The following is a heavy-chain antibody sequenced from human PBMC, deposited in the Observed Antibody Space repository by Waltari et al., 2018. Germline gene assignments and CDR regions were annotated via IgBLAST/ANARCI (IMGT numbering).Heavy chain of an antibody. V-gene: IGHV4-34*01. CDR3: ARGPRLRIMITFGGVIRPPFDY. CDR1: GWSFSGYY. J-gene: IGHJ4*02. CDR2: INHSGST. Sequence: QVQLQQWGAGLLKPSETLSLTCAVYGWSFSGYYWSWIRQPPGKGLEWIGEINHSGSTNYNPSLKSRVTISVDTSKNQFSLKLSSVTAADTAVYYCARGPRLRIMITFGGVIRPPFDYWGQGTLVTVSS. D-gene: IGHD3-16*01.